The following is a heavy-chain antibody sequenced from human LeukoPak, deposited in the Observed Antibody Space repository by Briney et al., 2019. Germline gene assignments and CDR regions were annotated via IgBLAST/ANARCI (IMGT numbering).Heavy chain of an antibody. V-gene: IGHV3-53*05. CDR2: IYSGGST. CDR1: GFTVRSNY. D-gene: IGHD3-3*01. CDR3: AKAGLYDFWSGYYNGFFDY. J-gene: IGHJ4*02. Sequence: GGSLRLSCAASGFTVRSNYMSWVRQAPGKGLEWVSVIYSGGSTYYADSVKGRFTISRDNSKNTLYLQMNSLRAEDTAVYYCAKAGLYDFWSGYYNGFFDYWGQGTLVTVSS.